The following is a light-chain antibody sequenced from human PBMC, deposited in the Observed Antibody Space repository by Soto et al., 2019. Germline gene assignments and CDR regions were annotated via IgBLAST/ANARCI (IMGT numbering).Light chain of an antibody. CDR1: SSDVGDHNS. V-gene: IGLV2-14*03. CDR2: AVS. Sequence: QSALTQPPSVSGSPGQSITISCTGTSSDVGDHNSVSWYQQQPGKAPKLMIYAVSNRPSGVSNRFSGSKSGNTASLTISGLQAEDEADYYCGSYTTSITVIFGGGTKLTVL. J-gene: IGLJ2*01. CDR3: GSYTTSITVI.